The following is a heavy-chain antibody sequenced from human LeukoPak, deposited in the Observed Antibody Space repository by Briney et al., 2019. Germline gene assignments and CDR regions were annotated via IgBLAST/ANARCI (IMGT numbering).Heavy chain of an antibody. CDR3: ARGAFGDSSGYYHKAFDI. CDR1: GFTFSSYA. D-gene: IGHD3-22*01. J-gene: IGHJ3*02. V-gene: IGHV3-30-3*01. Sequence: GGSLRLSCAASGFTFSSYAMHWVRQAPGKGLEWVAVISYDGSNKYYAGSVKGRFTISRDNSKNTLYLQMNSLRAEDTAVYYCARGAFGDSSGYYHKAFDIWGQGTMVTVSS. CDR2: ISYDGSNK.